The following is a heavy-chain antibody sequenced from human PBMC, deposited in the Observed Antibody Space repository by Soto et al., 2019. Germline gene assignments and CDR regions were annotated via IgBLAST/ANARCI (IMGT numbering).Heavy chain of an antibody. D-gene: IGHD3-22*01. CDR1: GGTFSSYA. V-gene: IGHV1-69*01. CDR2: IIPIFGTA. J-gene: IGHJ3*02. Sequence: QVQLVQSGAEVKKPGSSVKVSCKASGGTFSSYAISWVRQAPGQGLEWMGGIIPIFGTANYAQKFQGRVTITADESTSTAYMELSSLRSEDTAVYYCARVGDYYDSSGYYRLVAFDIWGQGTMVTVSS. CDR3: ARVGDYYDSSGYYRLVAFDI.